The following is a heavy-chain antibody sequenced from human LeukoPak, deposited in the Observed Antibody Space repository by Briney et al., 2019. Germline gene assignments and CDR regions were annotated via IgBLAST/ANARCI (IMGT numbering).Heavy chain of an antibody. CDR1: GYTFTSYD. CDR3: ARHGLQLWRGSVAFDI. CDR2: MNPNRGNT. J-gene: IGHJ3*02. D-gene: IGHD5-18*01. Sequence: ASVTVSCKASGYTFTSYDINWVRQATGQGLEWMGWMNPNRGNTGYAQKFQGRVTMTRNTSISTAYMELSSLRSEDTAVYYCARHGLQLWRGSVAFDIWGQGTMVTVSS. V-gene: IGHV1-8*01.